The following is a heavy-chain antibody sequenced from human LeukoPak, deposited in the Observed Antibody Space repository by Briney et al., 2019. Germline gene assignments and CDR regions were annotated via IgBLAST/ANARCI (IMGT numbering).Heavy chain of an antibody. CDR2: MKYDGSEK. V-gene: IGHV3-7*01. J-gene: IGHJ4*02. CDR3: GRGRGDDLWSGYYRDY. CDR1: AFTFSRYW. Sequence: GGSLRLSCVASAFTFSRYWMARVRQAPGKGLEWVANMKYDGSEKYYVDSVKGRFTISRDNAKNSLYLQMNSLRAEDTAGYYCGRGRGDDLWSGYYRDYWGQGTLVTVSS. D-gene: IGHD3-3*01.